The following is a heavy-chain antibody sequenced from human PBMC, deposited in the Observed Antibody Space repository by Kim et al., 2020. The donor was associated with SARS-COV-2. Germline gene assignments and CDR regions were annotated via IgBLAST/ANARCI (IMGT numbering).Heavy chain of an antibody. V-gene: IGHV4-34*01. CDR1: GGSFSGYY. J-gene: IGHJ4*02. CDR2: INHSGST. CDR3: ARPSGGCYYYYFDY. Sequence: SETLSLTCAVYGGSFSGYYWSWIRQPPGKGLEWIGEINHSGSTNYNPSLKSRVTISVDTSKNQFSLKLSSVTAADTAVYYCARPSGGCYYYYFDYWGQGT. D-gene: IGHD3-10*01.